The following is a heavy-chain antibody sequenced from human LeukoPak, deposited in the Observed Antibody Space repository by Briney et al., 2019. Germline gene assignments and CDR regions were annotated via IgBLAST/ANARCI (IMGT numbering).Heavy chain of an antibody. CDR2: IFYSGST. D-gene: IGHD3-10*01. V-gene: IGHV4-39*07. Sequence: SETLSLTCTVSGGSISTSSYYWGWVRQPPGKGLEWIGNIFYSGSTYYSPSLKSRVTISVDTSKNQFSLKLSSMTAADTAVYYCAREGLNMVRGVIPKEAWGWFDPWGQGTLVTVSS. CDR1: GGSISTSSYY. J-gene: IGHJ5*02. CDR3: AREGLNMVRGVIPKEAWGWFDP.